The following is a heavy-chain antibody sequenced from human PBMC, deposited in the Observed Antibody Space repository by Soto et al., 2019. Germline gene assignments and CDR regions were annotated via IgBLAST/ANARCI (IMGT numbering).Heavy chain of an antibody. Sequence: PSETLSLTCTVSGGSISSGDYYWSWIRQPPGKGLEWIGYIYYSGSTYYNPSLKSRVTISVDTSKKKFYLKVSSVTAADTAVYYCARRRGNYYYDSSALLDYWGQGTLVTVSS. D-gene: IGHD3-22*01. V-gene: IGHV4-30-4*01. CDR1: GGSISSGDYY. CDR3: ARRRGNYYYDSSALLDY. J-gene: IGHJ4*02. CDR2: IYYSGST.